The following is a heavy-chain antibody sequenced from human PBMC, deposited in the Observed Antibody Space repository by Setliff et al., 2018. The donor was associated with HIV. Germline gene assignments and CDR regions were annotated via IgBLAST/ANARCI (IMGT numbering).Heavy chain of an antibody. CDR2: IYHTGAT. CDR3: ARMSISASVYFDY. J-gene: IGHJ4*02. Sequence: SETLSLTCTVSGGSISSDDHYWSWIRQPPGKGLEWIGYIYHTGATYYKSSLESRLTISVDTSKNQFSLKLNSVTAADTAVYFCARMSISASVYFDYWGRGSQVTVSS. CDR1: GGSISSDDHY. D-gene: IGHD6-25*01. V-gene: IGHV4-30-4*01.